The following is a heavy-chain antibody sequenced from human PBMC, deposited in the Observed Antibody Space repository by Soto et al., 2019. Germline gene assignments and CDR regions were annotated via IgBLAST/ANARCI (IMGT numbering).Heavy chain of an antibody. Sequence: QNQGKGLEWVSAISGSGGSTYYADSVKGRFTISRDNSKNTLYLQMNSLRAEDTAVYYCAKYLTYCYDSSGYFFRHGGQGTLVTVPS. V-gene: IGHV3-23*01. CDR2: ISGSGGST. J-gene: IGHJ1*01. D-gene: IGHD3-22*01. CDR3: AKYLTYCYDSSGYFFRH.